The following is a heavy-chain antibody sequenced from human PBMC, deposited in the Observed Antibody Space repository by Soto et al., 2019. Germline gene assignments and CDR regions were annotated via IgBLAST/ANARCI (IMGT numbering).Heavy chain of an antibody. J-gene: IGHJ4*02. Sequence: ASVKVSCTASGGSFSSFGFTWVRQAPGQGLEWMGGIIPVFGRPNYAQRFRGRLTITADESTNTCYMELIDLESEGTAVYYCAREGSGYNFWGQGTLVTVSS. V-gene: IGHV1-69*13. CDR2: IIPVFGRP. D-gene: IGHD5-12*01. CDR1: GGSFSSFG. CDR3: AREGSGYNF.